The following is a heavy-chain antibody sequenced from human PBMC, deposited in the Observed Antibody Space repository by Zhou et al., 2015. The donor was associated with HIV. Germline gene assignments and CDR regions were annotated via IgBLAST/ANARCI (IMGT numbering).Heavy chain of an antibody. V-gene: IGHV3-11*04. Sequence: QIQLVESEGVLVKVGGSLRLSCAASGFTFSDFYMSWIRQAPGKGPEWIAYISDSGTIVRYADSLKGRFTISRDNANNTLYLQMNSLRAEDTALYYCVRENEFGDSFEYWGQGTRSPSPQ. CDR3: VRENEFGDSFEY. D-gene: IGHD3-10*01. CDR2: ISDSGTIV. J-gene: IGHJ4*02. CDR1: GFTFSDFY.